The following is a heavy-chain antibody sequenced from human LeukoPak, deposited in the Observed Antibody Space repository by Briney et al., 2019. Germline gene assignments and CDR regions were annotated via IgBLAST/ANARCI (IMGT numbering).Heavy chain of an antibody. Sequence: GGSLRLSCAASGFTFSSYSMNWVRQAPGKGLEGVSSISSSSSYIYYADSVKGRFTNSRDNAKNSLYLRMNSRRAEDTAVYYCARDQRPVLRYFDWLLKENWFDPWGQGTLVTVSS. V-gene: IGHV3-21*01. J-gene: IGHJ5*02. CDR2: ISSSSSYI. D-gene: IGHD3-9*01. CDR3: ARDQRPVLRYFDWLLKENWFDP. CDR1: GFTFSSYS.